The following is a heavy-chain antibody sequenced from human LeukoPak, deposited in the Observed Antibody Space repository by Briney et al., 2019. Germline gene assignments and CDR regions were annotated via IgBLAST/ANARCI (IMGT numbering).Heavy chain of an antibody. CDR3: ARGRGSSWYLGLSDY. Sequence: GGSLRLSCAASGFTFSSYAMHWVRQAPGKGLEWVAVISYDGSNKYYADSVKGRFTISRDNSKNTLYLQMNSLRAEDTAVYYCARGRGSSWYLGLSDYWGQGTLVTVSS. D-gene: IGHD6-13*01. V-gene: IGHV3-30-3*01. J-gene: IGHJ4*02. CDR1: GFTFSSYA. CDR2: ISYDGSNK.